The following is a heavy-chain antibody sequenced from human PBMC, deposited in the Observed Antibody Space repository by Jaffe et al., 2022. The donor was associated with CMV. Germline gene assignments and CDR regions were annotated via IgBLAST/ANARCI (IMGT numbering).Heavy chain of an antibody. D-gene: IGHD6-19*01. V-gene: IGHV3-21*01. J-gene: IGHJ4*02. CDR1: GFTFSSYS. CDR3: ARCRRGSGWLIDY. CDR2: ISSSSSYI. Sequence: EVQLVESGGGLVKPGGSLRLSCAASGFTFSSYSMNWVRQAPGKGLEWVSSISSSSSYIYYADSVKGRFTISRDNAKNSLYLQMNSLRAEDTAVYYCARCRRGSGWLIDYWGQGTLVTVSS.